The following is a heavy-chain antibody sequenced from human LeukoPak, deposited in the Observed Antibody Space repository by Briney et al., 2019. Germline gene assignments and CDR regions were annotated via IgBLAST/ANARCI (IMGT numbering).Heavy chain of an antibody. Sequence: SVKVSCKASGGNFSTYAFSWVRQAPGQGLEWMGATIPMFDPPNYSRKFHARVTITADESTSTAYMKLDSLRSEDTAVYFCARGGNTGDWYHFHYWGQGTLVTVSS. CDR2: TIPMFDPP. CDR1: GGNFSTYA. CDR3: ARGGNTGDWYHFHY. V-gene: IGHV1-69*13. J-gene: IGHJ4*02. D-gene: IGHD6-19*01.